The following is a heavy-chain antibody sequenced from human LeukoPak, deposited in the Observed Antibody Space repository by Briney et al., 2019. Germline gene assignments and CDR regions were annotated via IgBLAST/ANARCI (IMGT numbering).Heavy chain of an antibody. V-gene: IGHV1-69*13. CDR1: GYTFTSYA. D-gene: IGHD5-24*01. CDR2: IIPIFGTA. CDR3: ARTSRDGYLYYFDY. J-gene: IGHJ4*02. Sequence: ASVKVSCKASGYTFTSYAISWVRQAPGQGLEWMGGIIPIFGTANYAQKFQGRVTITADESTSTAYMELSSLRSEDTAEYYCARTSRDGYLYYFDYWGQGTLVTVSS.